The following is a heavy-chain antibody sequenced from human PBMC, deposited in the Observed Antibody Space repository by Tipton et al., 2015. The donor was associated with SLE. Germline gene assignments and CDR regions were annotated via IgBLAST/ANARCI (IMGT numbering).Heavy chain of an antibody. J-gene: IGHJ4*02. CDR2: INHSGWP. CDR1: GGSFSDSF. D-gene: IGHD1-7*01. CDR3: VKHERRTTEASDY. Sequence: LRLSCAVYGGSFSDSFWSWIRQPPGKGLEWIGEINHSGWPSYNPYLKSRVTISVDTSKNQFSLKLTYVTAADTAVYYCVKHERRTTEASDYWGQGTLVTVSS. V-gene: IGHV4-34*01.